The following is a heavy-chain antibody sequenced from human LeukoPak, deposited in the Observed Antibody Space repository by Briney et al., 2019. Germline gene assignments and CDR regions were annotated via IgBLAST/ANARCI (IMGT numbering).Heavy chain of an antibody. J-gene: IGHJ6*02. CDR3: ARDLRERVHGGMDI. D-gene: IGHD3-10*01. CDR2: ISSSGSTI. V-gene: IGHV3-48*03. CDR1: GFTFSSYE. Sequence: GSLRLSFAASGFTFSSYEMNWVRQAPGKGLEWVSYISSSGSTIYYADSVKGRFTISRDNAKNSLYLQMNSLRAEDTAVYYCARDLRERVHGGMDIWGQGTTVTVSS.